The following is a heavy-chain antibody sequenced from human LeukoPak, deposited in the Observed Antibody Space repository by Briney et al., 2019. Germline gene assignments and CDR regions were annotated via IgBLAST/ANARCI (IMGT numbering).Heavy chain of an antibody. D-gene: IGHD3-22*01. J-gene: IGHJ4*02. V-gene: IGHV1-18*01. CDR1: GYTFTSYG. CDR2: ISAYNGNT. CDR3: ARDHDSSGPAGDFDY. Sequence: ASVKDSCKASGYTFTSYGISWVRQAPGQGLEWMGWISAYNGNTNYAQKLQGRVTMTTDTSTSTAYMELRSLRSDDTAVYYCARDHDSSGPAGDFDYWGQGTLVTVSS.